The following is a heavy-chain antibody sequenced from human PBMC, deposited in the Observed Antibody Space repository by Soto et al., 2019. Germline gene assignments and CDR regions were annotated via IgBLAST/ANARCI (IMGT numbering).Heavy chain of an antibody. Sequence: QLLLQESGPVLVKPSETLSLTCTVSGGSISSSSYYWGWIRQPPGKGLEWIGSIYYSGSTYYNPSLKSRGTISVDTSKNQFSLKLSSVTAADTAVYYCAKEGLAPFDIWRQGTMVTVSS. CDR1: GGSISSSSYY. V-gene: IGHV4-39*01. J-gene: IGHJ3*02. CDR2: IYYSGST. CDR3: AKEGLAPFDI.